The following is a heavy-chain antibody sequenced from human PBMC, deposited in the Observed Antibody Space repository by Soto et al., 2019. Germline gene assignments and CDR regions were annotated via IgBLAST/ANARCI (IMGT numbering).Heavy chain of an antibody. V-gene: IGHV3-7*01. CDR1: GFTFSSYW. D-gene: IGHD2-15*01. CDR3: ARDTEPRWVAGVAAAAFDP. CDR2: IKQDGREK. Sequence: GGSLRLSCAASGFTFSSYWMSWVRQAPGKGLEWVANIKQDGREKYYADSVKGRFTISRDNAKNSLYLQMNSLRAEDKTVYYCARDTEPRWVAGVAAAAFDPWGQGTLVTVSS. J-gene: IGHJ5*02.